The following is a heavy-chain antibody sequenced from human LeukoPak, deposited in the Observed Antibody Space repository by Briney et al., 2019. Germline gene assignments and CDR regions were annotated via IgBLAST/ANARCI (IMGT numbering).Heavy chain of an antibody. J-gene: IGHJ3*02. Sequence: AETLSLTCAVYGGSFSGFYWGWIRQPPGKGLEWIGTIHYSGSTDYNPSLKSRVTISGDTSKNQFSLKLSSVTAADTAVYYCARGDHRGWELLRYDAFDIWGQGTMVTVSS. CDR3: ARGDHRGWELLRYDAFDI. CDR1: GGSFSGFY. CDR2: IHYSGST. V-gene: IGHV4-34*01. D-gene: IGHD1-26*01.